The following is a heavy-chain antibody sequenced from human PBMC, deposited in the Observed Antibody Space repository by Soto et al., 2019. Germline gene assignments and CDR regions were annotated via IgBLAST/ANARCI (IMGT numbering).Heavy chain of an antibody. J-gene: IGHJ4*02. V-gene: IGHV3-30-3*01. Sequence: GVSLRLSCAAAGFTFSSYAMHWVRQAPGKGLEFVAVISYDGSNKYYADSVKGRFTISRDNSKNTLYLQMNSLRAEDTAVYSSARDPDYAAVAGCGGRFDCWGQRPLVTVSS. CDR1: GFTFSSYA. D-gene: IGHD6-19*01. CDR3: ARDPDYAAVAGCGGRFDC. CDR2: ISYDGSNK.